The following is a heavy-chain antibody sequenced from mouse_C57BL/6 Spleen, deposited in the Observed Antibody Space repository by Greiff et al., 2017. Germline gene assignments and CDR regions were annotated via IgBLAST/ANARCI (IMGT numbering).Heavy chain of an antibody. CDR2: IYPRSGNT. CDR3: ARKARMVTTDYFDY. J-gene: IGHJ2*01. Sequence: VQLQQSGAELARPGASVKLSCKASGYTFTSYGISWVKQRTGQGLEWIGEIYPRSGNTYYNEKFKGKATLTADKSSSTAYMELRSLTSEDSAVYFGARKARMVTTDYFDYWGQGTTLTVSA. V-gene: IGHV1-81*01. CDR1: GYTFTSYG. D-gene: IGHD2-3*01.